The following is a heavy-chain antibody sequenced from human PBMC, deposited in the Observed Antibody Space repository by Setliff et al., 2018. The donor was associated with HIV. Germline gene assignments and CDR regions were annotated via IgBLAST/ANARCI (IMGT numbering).Heavy chain of an antibody. V-gene: IGHV4-61*03. J-gene: IGHJ2*01. CDR1: GDSVSSGGYY. CDR2: ISTSGST. Sequence: SETLSLTCTVSGDSVSSGGYYWSWIRQPPGKGLEWIGYISTSGSTKYNPSLRSRVTILVDPSNNHFSLRLSSVTATDTAVYYCARHGLAATSWYFDVWGRGIVVTVSS. CDR3: ARHGLAATSWYFDV. D-gene: IGHD2-2*03.